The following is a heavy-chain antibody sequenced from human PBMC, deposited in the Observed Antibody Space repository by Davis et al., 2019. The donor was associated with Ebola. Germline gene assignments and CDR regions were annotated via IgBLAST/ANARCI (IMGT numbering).Heavy chain of an antibody. Sequence: GSLKISCKGSGYNFDTYWIGWVRQMPGKGLEWMGIIYPGDSKTIYSPSFQGQVTISADKSINTAYLQWSSLKASDAAMYYCARRRNTVGAPFDPWGQGTLVTVSS. D-gene: IGHD1-26*01. CDR2: IYPGDSKT. V-gene: IGHV5-51*01. J-gene: IGHJ5*02. CDR1: GYNFDTYW. CDR3: ARRRNTVGAPFDP.